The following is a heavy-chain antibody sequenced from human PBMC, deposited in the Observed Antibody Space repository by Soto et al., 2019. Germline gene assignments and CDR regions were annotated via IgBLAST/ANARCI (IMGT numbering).Heavy chain of an antibody. D-gene: IGHD6-19*01. Sequence: QVQLLQSGAEVKKPGSSVRVSCKASGNTSSSYTISWVRQAPRQGLEWMGGVSPVIGSGTYAQKFQGRVTITVDKSTSTAYMDLRSLRFEDTAVYYCAKGEGPQAVAGSLYYYGMAVWGQGTTVTVSS. CDR3: AKGEGPQAVAGSLYYYGMAV. J-gene: IGHJ6*02. V-gene: IGHV1-69*06. CDR2: VSPVIGSG. CDR1: GNTSSSYT.